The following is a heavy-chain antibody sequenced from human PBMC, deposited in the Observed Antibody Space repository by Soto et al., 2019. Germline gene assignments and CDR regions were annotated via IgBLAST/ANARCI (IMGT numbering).Heavy chain of an antibody. CDR2: IYHSGST. CDR3: ARAAMGGSSWPFDY. J-gene: IGHJ4*02. CDR1: GGSISSSNW. Sequence: QVQLQESGPGLVKPSGTLSLTCAVSGGSISSSNWWSWVRQPPGKGLEWIGEIYHSGSTNYNPSPRRGVAISVDKPQHRFSLKLNSVTAADTAVYYCARAAMGGSSWPFDYWGQGTLVTVSS. D-gene: IGHD6-13*01. V-gene: IGHV4-4*02.